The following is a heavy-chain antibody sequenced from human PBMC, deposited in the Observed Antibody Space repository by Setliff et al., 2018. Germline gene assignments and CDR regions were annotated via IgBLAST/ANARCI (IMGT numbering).Heavy chain of an antibody. Sequence: SETLSLTCTVSGGSISSYYWSWIRQPPGKGLEWIGYIYYSGRTNYNPSLRSRVTLSVDTSKNQFSLKVSSVTAADTAVYYCARHENDYGDYDDAFDIWGQGTMVTVSS. D-gene: IGHD4-17*01. J-gene: IGHJ3*02. CDR2: IYYSGRT. CDR3: ARHENDYGDYDDAFDI. V-gene: IGHV4-59*08. CDR1: GGSISSYY.